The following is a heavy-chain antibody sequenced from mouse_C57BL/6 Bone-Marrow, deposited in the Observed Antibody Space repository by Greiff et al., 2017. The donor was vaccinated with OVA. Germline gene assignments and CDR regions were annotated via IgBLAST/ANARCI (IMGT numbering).Heavy chain of an antibody. CDR3: ASSDYTGGAY. J-gene: IGHJ3*01. CDR1: VYTFTYYP. D-gene: IGHD2-12*01. Sequence: VQLQQSDAELVKPGASVTLSFTFSVYTFTYYPIHWMKQRPEQGLEWIGYIYPRDGSTKYNEKFKGKATLTADKSSSTAYMQLNILTSEDSAVYFCASSDYTGGAYWGQGTLVTVSA. CDR2: IYPRDGST. V-gene: IGHV1-78*01.